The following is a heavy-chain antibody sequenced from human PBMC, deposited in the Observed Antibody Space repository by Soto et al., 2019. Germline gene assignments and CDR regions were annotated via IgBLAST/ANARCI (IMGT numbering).Heavy chain of an antibody. D-gene: IGHD3-10*01. Sequence: QVQLVESGGGVVQPGRSLRLSCAASGFTFSSYAMHWVRQAPGKGLEWVAVISYDGSNKYYADSVKGRFTISRDNSKNTIYIEMTRLRAADTAVYYCERDPLSATDMVLGYFDLWGRGTLVTVSS. V-gene: IGHV3-30*14. CDR2: ISYDGSNK. CDR3: ERDPLSATDMVLGYFDL. CDR1: GFTFSSYA. J-gene: IGHJ2*01.